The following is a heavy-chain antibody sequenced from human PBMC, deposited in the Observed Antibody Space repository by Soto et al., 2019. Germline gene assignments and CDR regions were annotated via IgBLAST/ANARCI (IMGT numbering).Heavy chain of an antibody. CDR1: GFTFSSYG. D-gene: IGHD6-25*01. J-gene: IGHJ4*02. CDR3: ARDSIAAGFDY. CDR2: IWYDGSNK. Sequence: GGSLRLSCAASGFTFSSYGMHWVRQTPGKGLEWVAVIWYDGSNKYYADSVKGRFTISRDNSKNTLYLQMNSLRAEDTAVYYCARDSIAAGFDYWGQGTLVTVSS. V-gene: IGHV3-33*01.